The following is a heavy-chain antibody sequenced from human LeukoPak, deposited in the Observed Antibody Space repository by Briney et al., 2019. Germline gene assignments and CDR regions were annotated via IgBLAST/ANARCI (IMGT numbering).Heavy chain of an antibody. V-gene: IGHV3-20*01. D-gene: IGHD5-18*01. Sequence: GGSLRLSCAASGFTFDDYGMTWVRQAPGKGLEWVSDINWNGGTTNYADSVKGRFTISRDNAKNSLSLQMNSLRAEDTALYHCARRRGGGYSYAYIDYWGQGTLVTVSS. CDR3: ARRRGGGYSYAYIDY. J-gene: IGHJ4*02. CDR2: INWNGGTT. CDR1: GFTFDDYG.